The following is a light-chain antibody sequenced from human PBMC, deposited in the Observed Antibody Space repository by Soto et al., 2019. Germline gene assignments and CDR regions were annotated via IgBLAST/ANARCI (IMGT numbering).Light chain of an antibody. CDR3: QQRSNWPPRIT. J-gene: IGKJ5*01. V-gene: IGKV3-11*01. Sequence: EIVLTQSPATLSFSQGEEPPLPCRASQGFTSSLPWNQQKPGQAPRLLIYDASNRATGIPARFSGSGSGTDFTLTISSLEPEDFAVYYCQQRSNWPPRITFGQGTRLEIK. CDR2: DAS. CDR1: QGFTSS.